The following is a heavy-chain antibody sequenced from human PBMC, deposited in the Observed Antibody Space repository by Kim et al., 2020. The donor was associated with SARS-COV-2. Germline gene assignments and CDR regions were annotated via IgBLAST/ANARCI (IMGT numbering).Heavy chain of an antibody. D-gene: IGHD3-10*01. J-gene: IGHJ4*02. CDR3: ASYYGSGRGYFDY. V-gene: IGHV4-31*02. Sequence: SNPSLKSRVTISVDTSKNQFSLKLSSVAAADTAVYYCASYYGSGRGYFDYWGQGTLVTVSS.